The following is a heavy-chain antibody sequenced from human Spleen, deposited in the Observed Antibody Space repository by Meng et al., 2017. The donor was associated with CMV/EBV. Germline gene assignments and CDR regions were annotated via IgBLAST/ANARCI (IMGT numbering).Heavy chain of an antibody. J-gene: IGHJ5*02. CDR2: TYYREGLSTGPWFQ. Sequence: RQFPSRGLEWLGRTYYREGLSTGPWFQDYAASVANRITIIPDPSKNHFTLQLRSIGPEDTAVYYCARELALVSEPGVWRLSLFFDAWGQGILVTVSS. D-gene: IGHD5/OR15-5a*01. CDR3: ARELALVSEPGVWRLSLFFDA. V-gene: IGHV6-1*01.